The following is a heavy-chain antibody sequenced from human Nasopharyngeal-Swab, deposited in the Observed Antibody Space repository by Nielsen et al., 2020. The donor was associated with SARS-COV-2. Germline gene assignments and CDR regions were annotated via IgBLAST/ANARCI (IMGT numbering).Heavy chain of an antibody. D-gene: IGHD3-10*01. V-gene: IGHV1-24*01. J-gene: IGHJ4*02. CDR3: ATVPGDY. CDR1: GYSPTELS. CDR2: FDPENGDT. Sequence: ASVTVSCKVSGYSPTELSIHWVRQAPGKGLEWMGGFDPENGDTIYAQRFQGRVSMAGDTSPDTVYVELHSLRSEDTAIYYCATVPGDYWGQGTLVTVSS.